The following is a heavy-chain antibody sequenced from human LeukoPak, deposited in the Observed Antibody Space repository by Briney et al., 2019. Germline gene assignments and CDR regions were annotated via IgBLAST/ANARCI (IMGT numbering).Heavy chain of an antibody. D-gene: IGHD6-19*01. J-gene: IGHJ5*02. Sequence: ASVKVSCKASGYTFSNHYLHWVRQAPGQGLEWMGWISAYNGNTNYAQKLQGRVTMTTDTSTSTAYMELRSLRSDDTAVYYCARDPRSIAVAGIAWFDPWGQGTLVTVSS. CDR3: ARDPRSIAVAGIAWFDP. CDR2: ISAYNGNT. CDR1: GYTFSNHY. V-gene: IGHV1-18*04.